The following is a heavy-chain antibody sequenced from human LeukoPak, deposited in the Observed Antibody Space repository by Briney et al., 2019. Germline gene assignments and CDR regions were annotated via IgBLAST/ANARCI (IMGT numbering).Heavy chain of an antibody. J-gene: IGHJ3*02. CDR1: GFTFSSYG. V-gene: IGHV3-33*01. D-gene: IGHD2-2*01. CDR3: ARDGGDCSGTSCYGTDALDI. CDR2: IWNDGSNK. Sequence: GGSLRLSCAASGFTFSSYGMHWVRQAPGKGLEWVAVIWNDGSNKYYGDSVKGRFTISRDNSKNTVYLQMNSLRVEDTAVYYCARDGGDCSGTSCYGTDALDIWGQGTMVTVSS.